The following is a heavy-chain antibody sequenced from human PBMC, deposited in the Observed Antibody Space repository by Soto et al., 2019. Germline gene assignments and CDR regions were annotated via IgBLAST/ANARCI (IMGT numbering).Heavy chain of an antibody. J-gene: IGHJ4*02. CDR1: GGSISSYY. D-gene: IGHD3-3*01. CDR2: IYYSGST. CDR3: ARAEPNHYNFWSGQFDY. V-gene: IGHV4-59*01. Sequence: PSXTLSLTCTVSGGSISSYYCSWIEQPPGKGLEWIGYIYYSGSTNYNPSLKSRVTISVDTSKNQFSLKLSSVTAADKAVYYCARAEPNHYNFWSGQFDYWGQGTLVTVSS.